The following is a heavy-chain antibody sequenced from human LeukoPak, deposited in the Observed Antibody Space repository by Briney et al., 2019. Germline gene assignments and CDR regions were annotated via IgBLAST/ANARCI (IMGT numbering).Heavy chain of an antibody. D-gene: IGHD6-19*01. CDR2: IYYSGST. Sequence: SETLSLTCTVSGGSISTYYWSWIRQPPGKGLEWIGYIYYSGSTNYNPSLKSRVTISVDTSKNQFSLKLSSVTTADTAVYYCARVRQYISGWFFDYWGQGTLVTVSS. CDR1: GGSISTYY. V-gene: IGHV4-59*01. CDR3: ARVRQYISGWFFDY. J-gene: IGHJ4*02.